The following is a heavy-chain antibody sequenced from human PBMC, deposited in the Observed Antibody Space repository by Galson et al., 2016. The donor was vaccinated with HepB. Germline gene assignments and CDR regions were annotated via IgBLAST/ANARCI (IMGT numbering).Heavy chain of an antibody. Sequence: SLRLSCAVSGLSLNSNYMTWVRQAPGKGLEWVSFLYSSGNTYYADSVTGRFTFSRDNSKNTLYLQMTSLTVDDTAVYYCARQDFAGAYFDYWGQGTLVTVSS. J-gene: IGHJ4*02. V-gene: IGHV3-66*04. CDR1: GLSLNSNY. CDR2: LYSSGNT. D-gene: IGHD7-27*01. CDR3: ARQDFAGAYFDY.